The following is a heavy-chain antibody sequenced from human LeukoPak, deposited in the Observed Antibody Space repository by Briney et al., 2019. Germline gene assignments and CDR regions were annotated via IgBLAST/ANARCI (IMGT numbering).Heavy chain of an antibody. J-gene: IGHJ4*02. D-gene: IGHD3-22*01. CDR2: LYTGGGT. CDR3: TRSGYRHPYHFDS. V-gene: IGHV3-53*01. CDR1: GFTFSSYE. Sequence: GGSLRLACAASGFTFSSYEMYWVRQAPGKGLEWVSVLYTGGGTDHADSVKGRFTISRDNSKNTLSLQMNSLRVEDTAIYYCTRSGYRHPYHFDSWGQGTLVIVSS.